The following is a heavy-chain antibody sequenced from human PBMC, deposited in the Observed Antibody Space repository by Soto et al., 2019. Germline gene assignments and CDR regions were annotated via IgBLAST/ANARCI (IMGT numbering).Heavy chain of an antibody. CDR2: IYPGDSDT. CDR1: GYSFTTYW. J-gene: IGHJ6*02. CDR3: ARPSARGMAASHGGYYYYGMDV. Sequence: VESLKLSCKGSGYSFTTYWLAWVRQMPGKGLEWMGVIYPGDSDTRYSPSFQGQVTISVDESIRTAYLQWSSLKASDTDMYYCARPSARGMAASHGGYYYYGMDVCGPGTTLTVYS. V-gene: IGHV5-51*01. D-gene: IGHD6-6*01.